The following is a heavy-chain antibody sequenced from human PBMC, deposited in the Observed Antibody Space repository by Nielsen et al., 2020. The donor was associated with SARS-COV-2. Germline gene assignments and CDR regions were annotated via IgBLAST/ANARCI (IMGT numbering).Heavy chain of an antibody. CDR1: GDSISSSSYY. J-gene: IGHJ4*02. V-gene: IGHV4-39*01. CDR3: AAISGSGWLSTRMGYYFNY. CDR2: VYYNGNA. Sequence: SETLSLTCTVSGDSISSSSYYWGWIRQSPGKGLEWIGCVYYNGNAYYNPSLKSRVTISLDTSKNQFSLRLTSLTAADTAVFYCAAISGSGWLSTRMGYYFNYWGQGTLVSVSS. D-gene: IGHD2-15*01.